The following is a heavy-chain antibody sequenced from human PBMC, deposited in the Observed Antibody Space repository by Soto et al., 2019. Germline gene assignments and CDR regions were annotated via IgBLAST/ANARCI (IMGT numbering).Heavy chain of an antibody. V-gene: IGHV3-15*01. D-gene: IGHD3-22*01. CDR3: TTDALYYYDSI. CDR1: GFTFSNAW. Sequence: GGPLSLSCAASGFTFSNAWMSWVRPAPGKGLEWVGRIKSKTDGGTTDYAAPVKGRFTISRDDSKNTLYLQMNSLKTEDTAVYYCTTDALYYYDSIWGQGTMVTVS. J-gene: IGHJ3*02. CDR2: IKSKTDGGTT.